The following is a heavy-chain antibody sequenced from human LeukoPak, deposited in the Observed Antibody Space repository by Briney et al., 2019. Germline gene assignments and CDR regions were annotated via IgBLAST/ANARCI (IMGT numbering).Heavy chain of an antibody. CDR1: GFTFSSYA. D-gene: IGHD2-15*01. J-gene: IGHJ4*02. Sequence: GGSLRLSCAASGFTFSSYAMSWVRQAPGKGLEWVSAIGGSGAATYYADSVRGRFTISRDNSKNTMYLQMSSLRAEDTAVYYCAKIRLEESATGYWGQGTLVTVSS. V-gene: IGHV3-23*01. CDR3: AKIRLEESATGY. CDR2: IGGSGAAT.